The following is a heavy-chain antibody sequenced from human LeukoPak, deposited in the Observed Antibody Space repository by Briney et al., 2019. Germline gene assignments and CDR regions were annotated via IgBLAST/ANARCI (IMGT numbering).Heavy chain of an antibody. CDR1: GGSFSGYY. D-gene: IGHD3-10*01. CDR3: ARFGTFGENWFDP. Sequence: SETLSLTCAVYGGSFSGYYWSWIRQPPGKGLEWIGEINHSGSTNYAPSLKSRVTTSVETFKNQFSLKLNSVTAADTAVYYCARFGTFGENWFDPWGQGILVTVSS. V-gene: IGHV4-34*01. J-gene: IGHJ5*02. CDR2: INHSGST.